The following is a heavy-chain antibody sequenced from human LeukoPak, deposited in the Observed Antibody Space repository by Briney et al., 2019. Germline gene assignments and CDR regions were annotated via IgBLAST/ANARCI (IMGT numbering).Heavy chain of an antibody. CDR3: ASGFRNYYDSSGYYIN. Sequence: GASVKVSCKASGYTFTSYGISWVRQAPGHGLEWMGWISAYNGNTNYAQKLQGRVTMTTDTSTSTAYMELKSLRSDDTAVYYCASGFRNYYDSSGYYINWGQGTLVTVSS. CDR2: ISAYNGNT. CDR1: GYTFTSYG. D-gene: IGHD3-22*01. J-gene: IGHJ4*02. V-gene: IGHV1-18*01.